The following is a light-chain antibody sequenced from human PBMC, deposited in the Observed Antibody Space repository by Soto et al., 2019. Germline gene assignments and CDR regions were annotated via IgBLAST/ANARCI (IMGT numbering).Light chain of an antibody. CDR2: KAS. J-gene: IGKJ2*01. CDR1: QSISSW. CDR3: QQYNSYSPPA. Sequence: DIQMTQSPSTLSASVGDRVTITCRASQSISSWLAWYQQKPGKAPKLLIYKASSLESGVPSRFSGSGSGTEFTLTISSLQPDAFATYYCQQYNSYSPPAFGQGTKLEIK. V-gene: IGKV1-5*03.